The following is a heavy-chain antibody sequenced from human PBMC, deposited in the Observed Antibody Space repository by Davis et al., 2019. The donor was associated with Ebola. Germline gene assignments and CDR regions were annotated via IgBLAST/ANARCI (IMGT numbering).Heavy chain of an antibody. CDR3: AREEQQLVRSYYYGMDV. Sequence: ASVKVSCKASGGTFSSYAISWVRQAPGQGLEWMGIINPSGGSTSYAQKFQGRVTMTRDTSTSTVYMELSSLRSEDTAVYYCAREEQQLVRSYYYGMDVWGQGTTVTVSS. J-gene: IGHJ6*02. V-gene: IGHV1-46*01. D-gene: IGHD6-13*01. CDR1: GGTFSSYA. CDR2: INPSGGST.